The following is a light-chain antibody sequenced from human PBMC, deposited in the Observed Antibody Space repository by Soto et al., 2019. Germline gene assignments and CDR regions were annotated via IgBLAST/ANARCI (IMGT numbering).Light chain of an antibody. CDR1: QSVSSY. Sequence: IELTQSPATLTLSPGERATLSFRARQSVSSYLALYQQKPGQAPRRLIYDASNRATCIPARFSGSGSGTDFTPTISSLEPEDFAVYYCQQRSNWLTFGGGTKVDIK. CDR3: QQRSNWLT. V-gene: IGKV3-11*01. J-gene: IGKJ4*01. CDR2: DAS.